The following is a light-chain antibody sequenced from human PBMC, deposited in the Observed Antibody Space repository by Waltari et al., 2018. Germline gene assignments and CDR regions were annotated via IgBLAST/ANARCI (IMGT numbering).Light chain of an antibody. J-gene: IGLJ2*01. V-gene: IGLV3-19*01. CDR1: SLRSYY. Sequence: SSELTQDPAVSVALGQTVRITCQGDSLRSYYASWYQQKPGRAPVLVIYGKNNRPSGIPDRFSGSSSGNTASLTITGAHAEDEADYYCNSRDSSGNHLVFGGGTKLTVL. CDR2: GKN. CDR3: NSRDSSGNHLV.